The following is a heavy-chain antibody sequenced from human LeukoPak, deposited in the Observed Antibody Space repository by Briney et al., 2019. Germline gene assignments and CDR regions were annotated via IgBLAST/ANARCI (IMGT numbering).Heavy chain of an antibody. D-gene: IGHD2-2*01. CDR1: GYSISSGYY. CDR3: ARDRGSLGYCSSTSCYGVDP. V-gene: IGHV4-38-2*02. CDR2: IYHSGST. Sequence: SETLSLTCAVSGYSISSGYYWGWIRQPPGKGLEWIGRIYHSGSTYYNPSLKSRVTISVDTSKNQFSLKLSSVTAADTAVYYCARDRGSLGYCSSTSCYGVDPWGQGTPVPVSS. J-gene: IGHJ5*02.